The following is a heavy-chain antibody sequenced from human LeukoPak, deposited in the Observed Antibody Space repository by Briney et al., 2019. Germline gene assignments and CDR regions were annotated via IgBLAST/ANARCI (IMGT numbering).Heavy chain of an antibody. D-gene: IGHD6-19*01. Sequence: GGSLRLSCAASGFTYDDYAMHWVRQAPGKGLEWVSGISWNSGCIGYADSVKGRFTISRDNAKNSLYLQMNSLRAEDTALYYCAKDNIDGIAVAGTSSYGMDVWGQGTTVTVSS. J-gene: IGHJ6*02. CDR2: ISWNSGCI. CDR3: AKDNIDGIAVAGTSSYGMDV. V-gene: IGHV3-9*01. CDR1: GFTYDDYA.